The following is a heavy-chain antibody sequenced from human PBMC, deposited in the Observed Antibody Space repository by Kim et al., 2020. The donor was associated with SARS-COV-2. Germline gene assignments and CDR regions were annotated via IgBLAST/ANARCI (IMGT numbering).Heavy chain of an antibody. D-gene: IGHD3-16*02. CDR2: INPNTGVA. CDR1: GYTFTAYY. Sequence: ASVKVSCKASGYTFTAYYLHWIRQAPGQGLEWMGWINPNTGVADYAPMFRGRVTMTRDTSISTAYMELSSLKSSDTAVYFCARDRWSDFWGQGTLVTVSS. CDR3: ARDRWSDF. V-gene: IGHV1-2*02. J-gene: IGHJ4*02.